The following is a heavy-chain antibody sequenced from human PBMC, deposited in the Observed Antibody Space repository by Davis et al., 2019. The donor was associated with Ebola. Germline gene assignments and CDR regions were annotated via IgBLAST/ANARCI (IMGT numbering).Heavy chain of an antibody. CDR3: AIYGDYVGPYYYYGMDV. J-gene: IGHJ6*02. D-gene: IGHD4-17*01. V-gene: IGHV3-21*04. CDR2: ISSSSSYI. CDR1: GFTFSSYS. Sequence: GGSLRLSCAASGFTFSSYSMNWVRQAPGKGLEWVSSISSSSSYIYYADSVKGRFTISRDNAKNSLYLQMNSLRAEDTAVYYCAIYGDYVGPYYYYGMDVWGQGTTVTVSS.